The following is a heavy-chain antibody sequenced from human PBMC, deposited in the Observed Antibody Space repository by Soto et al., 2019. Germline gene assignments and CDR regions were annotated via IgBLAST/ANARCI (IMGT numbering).Heavy chain of an antibody. CDR1: GFTFSSYA. CDR3: AKVPPYYDFWSGYHFDY. J-gene: IGHJ4*02. V-gene: IGHV3-23*01. Sequence: GGSLRLSCAASGFTFSSYAMSWVRQAPGKGLEWVSAISGSGGSTYYADSVKGRFTISRDNSKNTLYLQMNSLRAEDTAVYYCAKVPPYYDFWSGYHFDYWGQGTLVTVSS. D-gene: IGHD3-3*01. CDR2: ISGSGGST.